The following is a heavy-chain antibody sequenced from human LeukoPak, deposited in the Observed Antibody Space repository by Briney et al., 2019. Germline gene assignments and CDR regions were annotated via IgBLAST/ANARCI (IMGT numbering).Heavy chain of an antibody. CDR1: GFTFSGSA. J-gene: IGHJ6*02. CDR3: TRLYSNHHGRDPYYYGMDV. D-gene: IGHD4-11*01. CDR2: IRSKANSYAT. V-gene: IGHV3-73*01. Sequence: ETGGSLRLSCAASGFTFSGSAMHWVRQASGKGLEWVGRIRSKANSYATAYAASVKGRFTISRDDSKNTAYLQMNSLKTEDTAVYYCTRLYSNHHGRDPYYYGMDVWGQGATVTVSS.